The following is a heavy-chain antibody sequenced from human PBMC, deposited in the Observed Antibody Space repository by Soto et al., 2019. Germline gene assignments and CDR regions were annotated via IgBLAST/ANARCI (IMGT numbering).Heavy chain of an antibody. CDR3: ARSSGDDFFYYGMDV. V-gene: IGHV4-59*10. Sequence: SETLSLTCSVSGASITSHYWSWIRQSAGEGLQWIGRVYARGATNYNPSLKSRVTISGDTSKNQFSLKLTSVTAADTAVYYCARSSGDDFFYYGMDVWGHGTTVTVSS. D-gene: IGHD4-17*01. CDR2: VYARGAT. CDR1: GASITSHY. J-gene: IGHJ6*02.